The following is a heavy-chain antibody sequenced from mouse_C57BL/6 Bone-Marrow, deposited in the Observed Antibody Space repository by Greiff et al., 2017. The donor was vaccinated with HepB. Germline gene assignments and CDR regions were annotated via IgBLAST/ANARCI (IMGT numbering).Heavy chain of an antibody. V-gene: IGHV1-78*01. CDR2: IYPRDGST. J-gene: IGHJ3*01. D-gene: IGHD1-1*01. Sequence: VQLQQSDAELVKPGASVKISCTVSGYTFTDHTIHWMKQRPEQGLEWIGYIYPRDGSTKYNEKFKGKATLTADKSSSTAYMQLNSLTSEDSAVYFCARIPAYYYGSSPWFAYWGQGTLVTVSA. CDR3: ARIPAYYYGSSPWFAY. CDR1: GYTFTDHT.